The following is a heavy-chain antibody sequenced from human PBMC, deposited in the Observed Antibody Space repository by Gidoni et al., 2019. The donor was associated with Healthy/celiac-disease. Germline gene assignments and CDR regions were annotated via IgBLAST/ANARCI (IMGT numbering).Heavy chain of an antibody. CDR1: GVTFSSYG. V-gene: IGHV3-33*01. CDR2: IWYDGSNK. J-gene: IGHJ6*02. Sequence: QVQLVESGGGVVQPGRSLRLSCAASGVTFSSYGMHWVRQAPGKGLEWVAVIWYDGSNKYYADSVKGRFTISRDNSKNTLYLQMNSLRAEDTAVYYCARDLYYYGMDVWGQGTTVTVSS. CDR3: ARDLYYYGMDV.